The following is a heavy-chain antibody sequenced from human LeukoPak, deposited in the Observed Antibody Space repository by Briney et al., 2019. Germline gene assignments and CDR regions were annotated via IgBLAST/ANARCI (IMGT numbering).Heavy chain of an antibody. D-gene: IGHD3-10*01. CDR1: GFTFSSYA. Sequence: GGSLRPSCAASGFTFSSYAMSWVRQAPGKGLEWVSAISGSGGSTYYADSVKGRFTISRDNSKNTLYLQMNSLRAEDTAVYYCAKEIIRITMVRGVGFDYWGQGTLVTVSS. CDR3: AKEIIRITMVRGVGFDY. J-gene: IGHJ4*02. CDR2: ISGSGGST. V-gene: IGHV3-23*01.